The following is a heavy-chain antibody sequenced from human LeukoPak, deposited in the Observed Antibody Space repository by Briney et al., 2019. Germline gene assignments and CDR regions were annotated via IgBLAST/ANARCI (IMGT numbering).Heavy chain of an antibody. J-gene: IGHJ3*02. CDR3: VRNLAYDSFDI. CDR2: IKEDGSQK. CDR1: LYTFSISW. V-gene: IGHV3-7*01. D-gene: IGHD3-16*01. Sequence: GGSLRLSCAPSLYTFSISWMAWVPQAPGKGLEWVATIKEDGSQKYYVDFVKGRFTISRDNAKNSLFLQMNSLRVEDTAVYFCVRNLAYDSFDIWGQGTMVTVSS.